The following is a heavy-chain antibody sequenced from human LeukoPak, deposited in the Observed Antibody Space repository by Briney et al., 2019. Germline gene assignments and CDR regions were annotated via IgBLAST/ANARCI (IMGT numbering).Heavy chain of an antibody. Sequence: PGGSLRLSCAASGFTFSSYSMNWVRQAPGKGLEWVPAISGSGGSTYYADSVKGRFTISRDNSKNTLYLQMNSLRAEDTAVYYCAKDLTVTATDYFDYWGQGTLVTVSS. J-gene: IGHJ4*02. CDR1: GFTFSSYS. CDR2: ISGSGGST. V-gene: IGHV3-23*01. CDR3: AKDLTVTATDYFDY. D-gene: IGHD2-21*02.